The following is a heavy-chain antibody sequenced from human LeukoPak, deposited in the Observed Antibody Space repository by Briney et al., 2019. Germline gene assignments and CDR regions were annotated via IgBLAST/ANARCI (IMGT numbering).Heavy chain of an antibody. Sequence: GGSLRLSCAASGFTFSNYAMHWVRQAPGKGLEWLAYIRYDGSSKYYADFVKGRFTISRDYSKNTLYLHMNSLRAEDTAVYYCARHLSGVTGYTYGRGIDYWGQGTLVTVSS. CDR2: IRYDGSSK. CDR3: ARHLSGVTGYTYGRGIDY. CDR1: GFTFSNYA. V-gene: IGHV3-30*02. J-gene: IGHJ4*02. D-gene: IGHD5-18*01.